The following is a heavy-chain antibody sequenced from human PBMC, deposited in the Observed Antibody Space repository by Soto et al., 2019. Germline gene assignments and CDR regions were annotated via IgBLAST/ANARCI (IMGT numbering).Heavy chain of an antibody. CDR1: GFTFSSYA. CDR3: AKVYYDFWSGYLDY. J-gene: IGHJ4*02. V-gene: IGHV3-23*01. D-gene: IGHD3-3*01. Sequence: GGSLRLSCAASGFTFSSYAMSWVRQAPGKGLEWVSAISGSGGSTYYADSVKGRFTISRDNSKNTLYLQMNSLRAEDTAVYYCAKVYYDFWSGYLDYWGQGTLVTVSS. CDR2: ISGSGGST.